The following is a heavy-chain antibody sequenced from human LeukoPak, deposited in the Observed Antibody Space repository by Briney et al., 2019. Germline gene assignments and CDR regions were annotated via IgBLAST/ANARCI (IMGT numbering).Heavy chain of an antibody. CDR3: ARGVRGVITQKYYYYGMDV. D-gene: IGHD3-10*01. V-gene: IGHV1-18*01. Sequence: ASVRVSCKASGHTFTSYGISWVRQAPGQGLEWMGWISAYNGNTNYAQKLQGRVTMTTDTSTSTAYMELRSLRSDDTAVYYCARGVRGVITQKYYYYGMDVWGQGTTVTVSS. CDR2: ISAYNGNT. CDR1: GHTFTSYG. J-gene: IGHJ6*02.